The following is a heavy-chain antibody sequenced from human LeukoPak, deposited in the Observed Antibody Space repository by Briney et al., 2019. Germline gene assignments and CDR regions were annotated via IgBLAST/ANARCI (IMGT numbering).Heavy chain of an antibody. V-gene: IGHV4-34*01. CDR2: INHSGST. D-gene: IGHD3-22*01. Sequence: SETLSLTCAVYGGSFSGYYWSWIRQPPGKGLEWIGEINHSGSTNYNPSLKSRVTISVDTSKNQFSLKLSSVTAADTAVYYCVLTYYYDSSGFDAFDIWGQGTMVTVSS. CDR3: VLTYYYDSSGFDAFDI. CDR1: GGSFSGYY. J-gene: IGHJ3*02.